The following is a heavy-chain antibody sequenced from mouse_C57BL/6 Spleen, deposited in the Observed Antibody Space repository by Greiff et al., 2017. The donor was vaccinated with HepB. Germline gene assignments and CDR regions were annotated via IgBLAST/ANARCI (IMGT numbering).Heavy chain of an antibody. J-gene: IGHJ2*01. Sequence: VQLKQSGAELVRPGASVKLSCTASGFNIKDDYMHWVKQRPEQGLEWIGWIDPENGDTEYASKFQGKATITADTSSNTAYLQLSSLTSEDTAVYYCTRSSPYYFDYWGQGTTLPVSS. D-gene: IGHD1-1*01. CDR3: TRSSPYYFDY. CDR1: GFNIKDDY. V-gene: IGHV14-4*01. CDR2: IDPENGDT.